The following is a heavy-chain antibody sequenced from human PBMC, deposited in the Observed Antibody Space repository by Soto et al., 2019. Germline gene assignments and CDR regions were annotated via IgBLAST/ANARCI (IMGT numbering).Heavy chain of an antibody. CDR2: ISAYNGNT. D-gene: IGHD3-3*01. V-gene: IGHV1-18*01. Sequence: QVQLVQSGAEVKKPGASVKVSCKASGYTFTSYGISWVRQAPGQGLEWMGWISAYNGNTNYAQKLQGRVTMTTDTPXITAYMELRSLRSDDTAVYYCARDSQYYDLGGLFDYWGQGTLVTVSS. CDR3: ARDSQYYDLGGLFDY. J-gene: IGHJ4*02. CDR1: GYTFTSYG.